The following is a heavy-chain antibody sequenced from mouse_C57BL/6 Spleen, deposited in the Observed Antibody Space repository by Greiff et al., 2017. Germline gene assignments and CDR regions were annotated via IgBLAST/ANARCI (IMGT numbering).Heavy chain of an antibody. Sequence: VQLQQSGAELVRPGASVKLSCTASGFNIKDDYMHWVKQRPEQGLEWIGWIDPENGDTESASKFQGKATITADTSSNPAYLQLSSLTSEDTAVYYCTTLITTVVATRDYWGQGTTLTVSS. V-gene: IGHV14-4*01. CDR3: TTLITTVVATRDY. CDR1: GFNIKDDY. CDR2: IDPENGDT. J-gene: IGHJ2*01. D-gene: IGHD1-1*01.